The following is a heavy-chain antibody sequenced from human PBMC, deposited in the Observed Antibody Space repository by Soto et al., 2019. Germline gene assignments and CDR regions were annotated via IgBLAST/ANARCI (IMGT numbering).Heavy chain of an antibody. CDR3: AREGSITMIVVVISPYWDY. V-gene: IGHV3-30-3*01. CDR2: ISYDGSNK. CDR1: GFTFSSYA. D-gene: IGHD3-22*01. J-gene: IGHJ4*02. Sequence: QVQLVESGGGVVQPGRSLRLSCAASGFTFSSYAMHWVRQAPGKGLEWVAVISYDGSNKYYADSVKGRFTISRDNSKNTLYLQMNSLRAEDTAVYYCAREGSITMIVVVISPYWDYWGQGTLVTVSS.